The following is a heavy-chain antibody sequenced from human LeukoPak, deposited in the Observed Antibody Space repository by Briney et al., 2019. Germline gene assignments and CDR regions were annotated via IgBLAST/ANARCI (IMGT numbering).Heavy chain of an antibody. V-gene: IGHV3-13*01. J-gene: IGHJ4*02. CDR1: GFTFSSYD. CDR3: ARAYCSGGSCYSIGFDY. Sequence: PGGSLRLSCAASGFTFSSYDMHWVRQATGTGLEWVSAIGTAGDTYYPGSVKGRFTISRENAKNSLYLQMNSLRAEDTAVYYCARAYCSGGSCYSIGFDYWGQGTLVTVSS. CDR2: IGTAGDT. D-gene: IGHD2-15*01.